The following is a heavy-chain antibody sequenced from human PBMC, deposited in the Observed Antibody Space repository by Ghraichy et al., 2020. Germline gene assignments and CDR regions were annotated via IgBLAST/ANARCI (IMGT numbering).Heavy chain of an antibody. V-gene: IGHV3-9*01. D-gene: IGHD2-2*01. Sequence: GGSLRLSCAASGFTFDDYAMHWVRQAPGKGLEWVSGISWNSGSIGYADSVKGRFTISRDNAKDSLYLQMNSLRAEDTALYYCAKDMGLRAHLRPEPKDIVVVPAATRPQKIYYYGMDVWGQGTTVTVSS. CDR2: ISWNSGSI. J-gene: IGHJ6*02. CDR1: GFTFDDYA. CDR3: AKDMGLRAHLRPEPKDIVVVPAATRPQKIYYYGMDV.